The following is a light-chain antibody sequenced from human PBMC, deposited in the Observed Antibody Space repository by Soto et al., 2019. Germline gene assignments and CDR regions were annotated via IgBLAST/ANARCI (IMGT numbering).Light chain of an antibody. CDR1: QSISSY. J-gene: IGKJ1*01. CDR3: QRYDSLRT. V-gene: IGKV1-39*02. Sequence: DIQMTQSPSSLSASVGDRVTITCRASQSISSYLNWYQQKPGKAPKLLIYAASGLHSGVPSTFSASGSGTDFTLTISSLQPEDFAMYYCQRYDSLRTFGQGTKVEI. CDR2: AAS.